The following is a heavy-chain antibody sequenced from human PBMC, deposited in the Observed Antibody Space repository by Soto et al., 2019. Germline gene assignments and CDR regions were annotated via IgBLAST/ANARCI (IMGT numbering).Heavy chain of an antibody. CDR2: IIPIFGTA. CDR3: ASPKKRYCSGGSCYGDFDY. J-gene: IGHJ4*02. D-gene: IGHD2-15*01. Sequence: SVKVSCKASGGTFSSYAICWVRQAPGQGLEWMGGIIPIFGTANYAQKFQGRVTVTADESTGTAYMELSSLRSEDTAVYYCASPKKRYCSGGSCYGDFDYWGQGTLVTVSS. CDR1: GGTFSSYA. V-gene: IGHV1-69*13.